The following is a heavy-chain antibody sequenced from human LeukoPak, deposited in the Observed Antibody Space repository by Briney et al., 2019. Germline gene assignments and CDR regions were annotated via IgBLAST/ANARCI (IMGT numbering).Heavy chain of an antibody. Sequence: GSLRLSCAAPGFTVSSNYMSWVRQAPGKGLEWVSAISGSGVTTYYADSVKGRFTISRDNSKHTLYLQMNSLRAEDTAVYYCSKWKAIVLVPAARSPIDYWGQGTLVTVSS. CDR2: ISGSGVTT. J-gene: IGHJ4*02. V-gene: IGHV3-23*01. CDR1: GFTVSSNY. CDR3: SKWKAIVLVPAARSPIDY. D-gene: IGHD2-2*01.